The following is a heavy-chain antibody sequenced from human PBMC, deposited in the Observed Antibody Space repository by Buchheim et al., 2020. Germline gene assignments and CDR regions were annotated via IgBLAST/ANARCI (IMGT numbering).Heavy chain of an antibody. CDR1: GFTFSSYA. V-gene: IGHV3-30-3*01. CDR2: ISYDGSNK. CDR3: ARGGVAATLVYYYGMDV. Sequence: QVQLVESGGGVVQPGRSLRLSCAASGFTFSSYAMHWVRQAPGKGLEWVAVISYDGSNKYYADSVKGRFTISRDNSKKTLYLQMNSLRAEDTAVYYCARGGVAATLVYYYGMDVWGQGTT. D-gene: IGHD2-15*01. J-gene: IGHJ6*02.